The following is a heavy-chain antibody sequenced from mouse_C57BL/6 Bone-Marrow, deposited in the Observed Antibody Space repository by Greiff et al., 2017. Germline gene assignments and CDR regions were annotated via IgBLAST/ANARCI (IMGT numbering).Heavy chain of an antibody. CDR3: ARRADYYGSSYPWYFDV. J-gene: IGHJ1*03. Sequence: QVTLKESGPGILQSSQTLSLTCSFSGFSLSTSGMGVSWIRQPSGKGLEWLAHIYWDDDKRYNPSLKSRLTISKDTSRNQVFLKITRVDTADTATYYCARRADYYGSSYPWYFDVWGTGTTVTVSS. CDR2: IYWDDDK. D-gene: IGHD1-1*01. V-gene: IGHV8-12*01. CDR1: GFSLSTSGMG.